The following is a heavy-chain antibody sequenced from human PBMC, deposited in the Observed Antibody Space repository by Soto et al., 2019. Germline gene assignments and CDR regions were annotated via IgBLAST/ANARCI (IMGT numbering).Heavy chain of an antibody. J-gene: IGHJ4*02. Sequence: GGSLRLSCAASGFTFSSYGMHWVRQAPGKGLEWVAVIWYDGSNKYYADSVKGRFTISRDNSKNTLYLQMNSLRAEDTAVYYCARGRDTAMAGAPYFDCRGKGTLVTVSS. CDR3: ARGRDTAMAGAPYFDC. CDR1: GFTFSSYG. V-gene: IGHV3-33*01. CDR2: IWYDGSNK. D-gene: IGHD5-18*01.